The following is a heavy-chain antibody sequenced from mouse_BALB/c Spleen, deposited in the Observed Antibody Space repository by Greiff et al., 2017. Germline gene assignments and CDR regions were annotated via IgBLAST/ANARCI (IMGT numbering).Heavy chain of an antibody. V-gene: IGHV5-4*02. D-gene: IGHD6-1*01. J-gene: IGHJ4*01. CDR2: ISDGGSYT. Sequence: EVQVVESGGGLVKPGGSLKLSCAASGFTFSDYYMYWVRQTPEKRLEWVATISDGGSYTYYPDSVKGRFTISRDNAKNNLYLQMSSLKSEDTAMYYCARGAWAMDYWGQGTSVTVSS. CDR1: GFTFSDYY. CDR3: ARGAWAMDY.